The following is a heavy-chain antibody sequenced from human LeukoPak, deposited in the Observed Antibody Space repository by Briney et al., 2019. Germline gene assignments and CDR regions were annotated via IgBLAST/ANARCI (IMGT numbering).Heavy chain of an antibody. CDR1: GFGFSGYG. CDR2: ISSNSRTT. J-gene: IGHJ4*02. D-gene: IGHD4-17*01. CDR3: AYYGDHEGRGGY. Sequence: GGSLRLSCAASGFGFSGYGMNWVRQAPGKGLEWVSYISSNSRTTHYADSVKGRFTISRDNAKNSVYLQMNSLRDEDTAVYYCAYYGDHEGRGGYWGQGTLVTVSS. V-gene: IGHV3-48*02.